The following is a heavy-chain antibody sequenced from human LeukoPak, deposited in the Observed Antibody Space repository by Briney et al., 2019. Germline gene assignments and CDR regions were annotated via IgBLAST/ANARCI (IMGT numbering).Heavy chain of an antibody. J-gene: IGHJ4*02. CDR1: GFTFSNYA. D-gene: IGHD5-24*01. CDR2: ISGSGGSA. V-gene: IGHV3-23*01. CDR3: AQGLQLWLGFDY. Sequence: GGSLRLSCAASGFTFSNYAMNWVRQAPGKGLEGVSTISGSGGSAYFADSVRGRFTISRDNSKDTLYLQMNSLRAEDTAVYCCAQGLQLWLGFDYWGQGTLVTVSS.